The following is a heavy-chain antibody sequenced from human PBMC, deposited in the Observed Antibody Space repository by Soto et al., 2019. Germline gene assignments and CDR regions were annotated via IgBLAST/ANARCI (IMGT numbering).Heavy chain of an antibody. V-gene: IGHV4-59*01. CDR3: ARRYGGNFDF. D-gene: IGHD1-26*01. CDR1: GGSISSFY. Sequence: QVQLQESGPGLVKHSETLYLTCTVSGGSISSFYWSWIRQPPGKGLEWIGYIYYSGSTNYNPSLKSRVTISVDTSKNQFSLKLSSVTAADTAVYYCARRYGGNFDFWGQGTLVTVSS. CDR2: IYYSGST. J-gene: IGHJ4*02.